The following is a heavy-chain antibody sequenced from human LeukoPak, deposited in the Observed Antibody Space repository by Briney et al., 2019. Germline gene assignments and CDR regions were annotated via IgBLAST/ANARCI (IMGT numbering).Heavy chain of an antibody. J-gene: IGHJ4*02. D-gene: IGHD3-22*01. CDR3: AHSGATKYYYDSSGTDY. CDR2: ISWNSGNI. Sequence: PGGSLRLSCAASGFTFDDYAMHWVRQAPGKGLEWVSGISWNSGNIGYVDFVRGRFTISRDNSKNTLYLQMNSLRAEDTAVYYCAHSGATKYYYDSSGTDYWGQGTLVTVSS. V-gene: IGHV3-9*01. CDR1: GFTFDDYA.